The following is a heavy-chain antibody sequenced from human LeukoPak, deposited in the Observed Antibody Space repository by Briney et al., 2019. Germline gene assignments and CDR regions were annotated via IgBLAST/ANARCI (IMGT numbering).Heavy chain of an antibody. Sequence: GGSLRLSCAASGFTFSSYAMSWVRQAPGKGLEWIGRIKSKTDGGTTDYTAPVKGRFTVSRDDSKNTLYLQINSLKTEDTAVYYCNTGYCSSSSCHRSLYFDYWGQGTLVTVSS. CDR2: IKSKTDGGTT. D-gene: IGHD2-15*01. CDR3: NTGYCSSSSCHRSLYFDY. CDR1: GFTFSSYA. V-gene: IGHV3-15*01. J-gene: IGHJ4*02.